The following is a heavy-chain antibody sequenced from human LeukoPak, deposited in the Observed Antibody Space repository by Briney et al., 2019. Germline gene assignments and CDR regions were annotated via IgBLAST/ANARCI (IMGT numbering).Heavy chain of an antibody. Sequence: ASVKVSCKASGYTFTSYGISWVRQAPGQGLEWMGWISAYNGNTNYAQKFQGRVTITADKSTSTAYMELSSLRSEDTAVYYCARGGYDSSGYYYDEFDYWGQGTLVTVSS. J-gene: IGHJ4*02. CDR3: ARGGYDSSGYYYDEFDY. D-gene: IGHD3-22*01. V-gene: IGHV1-18*01. CDR2: ISAYNGNT. CDR1: GYTFTSYG.